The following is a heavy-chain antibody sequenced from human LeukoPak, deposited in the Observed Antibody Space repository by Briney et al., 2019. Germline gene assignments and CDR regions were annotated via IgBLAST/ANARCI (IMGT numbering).Heavy chain of an antibody. CDR2: MYYSGST. CDR3: ARHYYDTSGYYPWYFDY. J-gene: IGHJ4*02. D-gene: IGHD3-22*01. V-gene: IGHV4-39*01. Sequence: SETLSLTCTVSGGSLSSNTHYWCWIRQAPGKGLEWIGSMYYSGSTYCNQSLKSRVTISVDTSKNQFSLKLTSVTAADTAVYYCARHYYDTSGYYPWYFDYWGQGTLVTVSS. CDR1: GGSLSSNTHY.